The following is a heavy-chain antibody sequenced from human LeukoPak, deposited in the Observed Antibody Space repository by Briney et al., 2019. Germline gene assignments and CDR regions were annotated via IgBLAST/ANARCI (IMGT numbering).Heavy chain of an antibody. V-gene: IGHV3-21*06. Sequence: PGGSLRLSCTASGFTFSNYNMNWVRQAPGKGLEWVSSISGRSSSIHYADSVKGRFTISRDNAKNLLYLQMNSLRGEDTAVYYCARDGHSHGFFDYWGQGTLVIVSS. CDR1: GFTFSNYN. J-gene: IGHJ4*02. CDR2: ISGRSSSI. CDR3: ARDGHSHGFFDY. D-gene: IGHD5-24*01.